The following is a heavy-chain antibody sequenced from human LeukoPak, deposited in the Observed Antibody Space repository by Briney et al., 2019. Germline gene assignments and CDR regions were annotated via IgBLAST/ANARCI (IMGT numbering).Heavy chain of an antibody. D-gene: IGHD2-15*01. CDR3: ARVKNYCSGGSCYSDYFDY. CDR2: ITWNGGTT. V-gene: IGHV3-20*04. J-gene: IGHJ4*02. Sequence: GGSLRLSCAASRFTFDDYGMTWVRRAPGKGLEWVSGITWNGGTTGYADSVKGRFTISRDNAKNSLSLQMNSLRAEDTALYYCARVKNYCSGGSCYSDYFDYWGQGTLVTVSS. CDR1: RFTFDDYG.